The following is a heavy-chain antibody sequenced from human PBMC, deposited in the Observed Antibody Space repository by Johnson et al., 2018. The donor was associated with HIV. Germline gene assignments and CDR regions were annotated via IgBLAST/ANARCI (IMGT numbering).Heavy chain of an antibody. V-gene: IGHV3-30*04. D-gene: IGHD1-26*01. Sequence: QVQLVESGGGVVQPGRSLRLSCAASGFTFSSYAMHWVRQAPGKGLEWVAVISYDGSNKYYADSVKGRFTISRDNSKNTLYLEMNSLRADDTAVDYCARDGTWGLHRNAFDIWGQGTMVTVSS. CDR3: ARDGTWGLHRNAFDI. J-gene: IGHJ3*02. CDR1: GFTFSSYA. CDR2: ISYDGSNK.